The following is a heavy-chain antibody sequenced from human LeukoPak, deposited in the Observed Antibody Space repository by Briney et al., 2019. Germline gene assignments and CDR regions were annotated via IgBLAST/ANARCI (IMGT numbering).Heavy chain of an antibody. J-gene: IGHJ6*03. CDR3: ASGTETDVSNYYMDV. CDR2: IYTSGST. Sequence: PSETLSLTCTVSGGSISSYYWSWIRQPAGKGLEWIGRIYTSGSTNYNPSLKSRVTMSVDTSKNQFSLKLSSVTAADTAVYYCASGTETDVSNYYMDVWGKGTTVTVSS. CDR1: GGSISSYY. D-gene: IGHD1-14*01. V-gene: IGHV4-4*07.